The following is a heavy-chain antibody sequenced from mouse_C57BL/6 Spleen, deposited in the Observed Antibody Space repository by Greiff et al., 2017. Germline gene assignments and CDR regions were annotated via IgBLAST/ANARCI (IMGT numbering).Heavy chain of an antibody. V-gene: IGHV3-6*01. CDR2: ISYDGSN. Sequence: EVHLVESGPGLVKPSQSLSLTCSVTGYSITSGYYWNWIRQFPGNKLEWMGYISYDGSNNYNPSLKNRISITRDTSKNQFFLKLNSVTTEDTATYYCARVAGDYWGQGTTLTVSS. CDR1: GYSITSGYY. CDR3: ARVAGDY. J-gene: IGHJ2*01.